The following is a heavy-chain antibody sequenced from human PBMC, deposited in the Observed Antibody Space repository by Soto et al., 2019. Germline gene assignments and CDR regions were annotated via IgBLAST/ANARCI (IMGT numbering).Heavy chain of an antibody. V-gene: IGHV4-34*01. CDR1: GGKFVGYY. D-gene: IGHD3-3*01. CDR3: AREWSGYRGGYYYSMDV. Sequence: PSXILCLSWTVYGGKFVGYYWRWVRQPPVKGLEWIGEINHSGGTNYNPSLKSRVTISVDTSKNQFSLKLSSVTAADTAVYYCAREWSGYRGGYYYSMDVWGKGTTVTVS. CDR2: INHSGGT. J-gene: IGHJ6*03.